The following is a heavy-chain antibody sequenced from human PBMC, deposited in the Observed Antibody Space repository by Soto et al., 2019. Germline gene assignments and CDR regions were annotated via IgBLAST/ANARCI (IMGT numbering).Heavy chain of an antibody. CDR1: GASISTGGYS. Sequence: SETLSLTCIVSGASISTGGYSWSWIRQPPGKGPEWIGYIYESGRTYYKPSLKSRASISMDKSRNQFSVRLTSVTAADTAVYFCARGDRYSGSFSDYFDPWGQGTLGTSPQ. J-gene: IGHJ5*02. CDR3: ARGDRYSGSFSDYFDP. D-gene: IGHD1-26*01. CDR2: IYESGRT. V-gene: IGHV4-30-2*01.